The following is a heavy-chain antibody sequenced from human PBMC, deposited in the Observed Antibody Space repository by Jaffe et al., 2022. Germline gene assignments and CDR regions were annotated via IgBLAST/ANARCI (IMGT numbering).Heavy chain of an antibody. CDR1: GGSISSGSYY. CDR3: ARGYRATVYYYYYMDV. D-gene: IGHD4-4*01. J-gene: IGHJ6*03. CDR2: IYTSGST. V-gene: IGHV4-61*02. Sequence: QVQLQESGPGLVKPSQTLSLTCTVSGGSISSGSYYWSWIRQPAGKGLEWIGRIYTSGSTNYNPSLKSRVTISVDTSKNQFSLKLSSVTAADTAVYYCARGYRATVYYYYYMDVWGKGTTVTVSS.